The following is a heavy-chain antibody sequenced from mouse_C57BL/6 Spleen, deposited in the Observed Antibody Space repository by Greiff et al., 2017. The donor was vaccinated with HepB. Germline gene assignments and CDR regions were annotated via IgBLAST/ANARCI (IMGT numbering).Heavy chain of an antibody. CDR3: ADGNWYFDV. D-gene: IGHD2-1*01. J-gene: IGHJ1*03. V-gene: IGHV3-6*01. Sequence: EVQLQESGPGLVKPSQSLSLTCSVTGYSITSGYYWNWIRQFPGNKLEWMGYISYDGSNNYNPSLKNRISITRDTSKNQFFLKLNSVTTEDTATYYCADGNWYFDVWGTGTTVTVSS. CDR1: GYSITSGYY. CDR2: ISYDGSN.